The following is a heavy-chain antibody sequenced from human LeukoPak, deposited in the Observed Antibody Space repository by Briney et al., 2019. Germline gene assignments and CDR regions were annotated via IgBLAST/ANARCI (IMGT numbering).Heavy chain of an antibody. V-gene: IGHV4-59*01. J-gene: IGHJ4*02. CDR1: GGSIRSYY. CDR3: ARESGGSYYDY. CDR2: INYSGRT. Sequence: PSETLSLTCTVSGGSIRSYYWSWIRQPPGKGLEWIGYINYSGRTNYNPSLKSGVTISVDTSKNQVSLKLRSVTAADTAVYYCARESGGSYYDYWGQGTRVTVSS. D-gene: IGHD3-16*01.